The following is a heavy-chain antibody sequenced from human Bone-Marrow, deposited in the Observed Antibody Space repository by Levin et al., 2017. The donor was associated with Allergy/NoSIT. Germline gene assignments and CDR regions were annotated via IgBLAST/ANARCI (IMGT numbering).Heavy chain of an antibody. J-gene: IGHJ4*02. CDR1: GFKFIDYG. CDR3: ARAGWEGVSPIYYFEY. Sequence: SLKISCAASGFKFIDYGMHWVRQVPGKGLQWVSSISGGGGRKEYADSVKGRFTISRDKAKDSLYLERSGLRAEDTAVYYCARAGWEGVSPIYYFEYCGQGASVTVPS. D-gene: IGHD1-26*01. CDR2: ISGGGGRK. V-gene: IGHV3-9*01.